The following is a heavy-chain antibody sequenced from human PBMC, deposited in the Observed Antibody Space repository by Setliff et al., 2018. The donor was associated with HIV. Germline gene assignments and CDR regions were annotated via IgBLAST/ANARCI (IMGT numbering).Heavy chain of an antibody. CDR1: GYTFTGYY. J-gene: IGHJ4*02. V-gene: IGHV1-2*02. Sequence: ASVKVSCKASGYTFTGYYMHWVRQAPGQGLEWMGWINPNSGGTNYAQKFQGRVTMTRDTSISTAYMELSRLRSDDTAVYYCVGGGLVAVATWFDFWGQGTLVTVSS. CDR2: INPNSGGT. D-gene: IGHD2-15*01. CDR3: VGGGLVAVATWFDF.